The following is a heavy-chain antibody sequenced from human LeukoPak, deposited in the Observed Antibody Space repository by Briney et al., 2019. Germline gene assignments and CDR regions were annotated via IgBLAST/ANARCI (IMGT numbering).Heavy chain of an antibody. Sequence: GASVKVSCKVSGYTLTELSMHWVRQAPGKGLEWMGGFDPEDGETIYAQKFQGRVTMTEDTSTDTTYMELSSLRSEDTAVYYCATSHSSSSSHFDYWGQGTLVTVSS. CDR1: GYTLTELS. CDR2: FDPEDGET. V-gene: IGHV1-24*01. CDR3: ATSHSSSSSHFDY. J-gene: IGHJ4*02. D-gene: IGHD6-6*01.